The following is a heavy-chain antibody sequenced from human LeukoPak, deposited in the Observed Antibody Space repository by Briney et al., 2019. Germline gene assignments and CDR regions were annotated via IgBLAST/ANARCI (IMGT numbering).Heavy chain of an antibody. Sequence: ASVKVSCKASGYTFTNYAISWVRQAPGQGLEWMGWISTYNGNTNYAQKFQGRVTMTTDTSTSTAYMELRSLRSDDTAVYYCARDIRHHFDYWGQGTLVTVSS. D-gene: IGHD3-3*02. V-gene: IGHV1-18*01. J-gene: IGHJ4*02. CDR2: ISTYNGNT. CDR1: GYTFTNYA. CDR3: ARDIRHHFDY.